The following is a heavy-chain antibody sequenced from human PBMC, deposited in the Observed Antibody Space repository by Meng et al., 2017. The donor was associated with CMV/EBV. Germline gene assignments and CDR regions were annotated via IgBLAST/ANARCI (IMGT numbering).Heavy chain of an antibody. Sequence: GESLKISCAASGFTFSSYAMHWVRQAPGKGLEWVAVISYDGSNKYYADSVKGRFTISRDNSKTTLYLQMNSLRAEDTAVYYCARDTSWGNWYFDLWGRGTLVTVSS. D-gene: IGHD3-16*01. CDR2: ISYDGSNK. J-gene: IGHJ2*01. CDR3: ARDTSWGNWYFDL. V-gene: IGHV3-30*04. CDR1: GFTFSSYA.